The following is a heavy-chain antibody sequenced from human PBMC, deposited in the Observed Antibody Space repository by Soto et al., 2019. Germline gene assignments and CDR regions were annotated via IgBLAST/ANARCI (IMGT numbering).Heavy chain of an antibody. V-gene: IGHV1-69*01. Sequence: QVQLVQSGAEVKKPGTSVKVSCKASGGTFSSYAISWVRQAPGQGLEWMGGIIPIFGTANYAQKFQGRVTITADESTSTAYMELSSLRSEDTAVYYCARSRSILDNKLYFDYWGQGTLVTVSS. CDR2: IIPIFGTA. CDR3: ARSRSILDNKLYFDY. CDR1: GGTFSSYA. J-gene: IGHJ4*02. D-gene: IGHD1-1*01.